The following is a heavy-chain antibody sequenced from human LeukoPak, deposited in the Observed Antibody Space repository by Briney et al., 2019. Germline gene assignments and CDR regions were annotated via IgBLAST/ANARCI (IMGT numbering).Heavy chain of an antibody. D-gene: IGHD1-1*01. Sequence: ASVKVSCKASGYTFTSYDINWVRQASGQGPEWMGWMNPNSGVTGYAQKFQGRFSMTRDTSISTAYMELSSLRSEDTAAYYCARGPIYPTSGDYPNYYFDYWGRGTLVTISS. CDR1: GYTFTSYD. J-gene: IGHJ4*02. CDR3: ARGPIYPTSGDYPNYYFDY. CDR2: MNPNSGVT. V-gene: IGHV1-8*01.